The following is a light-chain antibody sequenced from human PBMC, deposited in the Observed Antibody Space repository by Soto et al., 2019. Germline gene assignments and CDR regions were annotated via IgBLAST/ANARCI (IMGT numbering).Light chain of an antibody. Sequence: QSVLTQPPSASGTPGQRVTISCSGSSSNIGSNTVNWYQQVPGTAPRILVYSNNQRPTGVPDRFSGSKSGTSASLAISGLQSEDEADYYCAAWDDSLNGPMFGGGTKVTVL. CDR1: SSNIGSNT. CDR3: AAWDDSLNGPM. V-gene: IGLV1-44*01. CDR2: SNN. J-gene: IGLJ3*02.